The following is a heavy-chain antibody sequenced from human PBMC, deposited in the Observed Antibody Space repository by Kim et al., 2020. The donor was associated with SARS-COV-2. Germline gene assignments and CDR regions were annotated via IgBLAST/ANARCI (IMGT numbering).Heavy chain of an antibody. Sequence: GGSLRLSCAASGFTFSSYGMHWVRQAPGKGLEWVTFISYDGSNKFYADSVKGRFTISRDNSKNTVYLQMNSLRAEDTAVYYCARDRWQQLLRGAYFFDYWGQGTLVTVSS. CDR3: ARDRWQQLLRGAYFFDY. D-gene: IGHD6-13*01. V-gene: IGHV3-33*05. CDR2: ISYDGSNK. J-gene: IGHJ4*02. CDR1: GFTFSSYG.